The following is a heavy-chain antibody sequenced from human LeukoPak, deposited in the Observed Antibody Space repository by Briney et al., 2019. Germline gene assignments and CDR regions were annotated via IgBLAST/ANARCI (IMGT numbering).Heavy chain of an antibody. Sequence: PSATLSLTCTVSGGPISSHYCSWIRQPPGKGLEWIGYIYYSGSTNYNPSLKSRVTISVDTSKNQFSLKLSSVTAADTAVYYCARDLRGSGSYYYYYYYGMDVWGQGTTVTVSS. CDR1: GGPISSHY. D-gene: IGHD3-10*01. V-gene: IGHV4-59*11. CDR2: IYYSGST. J-gene: IGHJ6*02. CDR3: ARDLRGSGSYYYYYYYGMDV.